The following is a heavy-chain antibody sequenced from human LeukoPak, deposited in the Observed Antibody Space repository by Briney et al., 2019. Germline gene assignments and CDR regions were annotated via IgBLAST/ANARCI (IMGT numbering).Heavy chain of an antibody. CDR1: GFTFSSYA. J-gene: IGHJ4*02. D-gene: IGHD3-22*01. CDR3: AKDHYYDSSGYVDY. Sequence: GGSLRLSCAASGFTFSSYAMSWVRQAPGKGLEWVSAISGSGGSTYYADSVKGRFTISRDNSKNTLYLQMNSLRAEDTAVYYCAKDHYYDSSGYVDYWGQGTLVTVSS. V-gene: IGHV3-23*01. CDR2: ISGSGGST.